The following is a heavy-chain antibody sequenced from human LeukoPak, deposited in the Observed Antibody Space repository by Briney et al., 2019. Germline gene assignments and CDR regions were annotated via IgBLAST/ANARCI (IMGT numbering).Heavy chain of an antibody. CDR1: GFTFNDYG. J-gene: IGHJ3*01. V-gene: IGHV3-9*01. Sequence: PGGSLRLSCTASGFTFNDYGMHWVRQRPGKGLEWVSGISWNSASVGYGDSMKGRFTISRDNVKNSLYLQMNNVRSEDTAMYYCAKVPRTIPVLDAFDFWGQGAMV. CDR3: AKVPRTIPVLDAFDF. D-gene: IGHD3-9*01. CDR2: ISWNSASV.